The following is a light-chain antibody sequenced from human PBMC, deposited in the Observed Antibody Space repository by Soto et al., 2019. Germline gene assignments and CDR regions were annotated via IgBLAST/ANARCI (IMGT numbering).Light chain of an antibody. V-gene: IGKV3-15*01. J-gene: IGKJ2*01. CDR3: QQYSTRPPSYT. Sequence: EIVMTQSPATLSVSPGGRATLSCRASQSVSSYLAWYQQRPGQPPRLLIYRASTRATGIPARFSGSGSGTEFYPTISILPSEDFAAYYCQQYSTRPPSYTLGQGTKLEI. CDR2: RAS. CDR1: QSVSSY.